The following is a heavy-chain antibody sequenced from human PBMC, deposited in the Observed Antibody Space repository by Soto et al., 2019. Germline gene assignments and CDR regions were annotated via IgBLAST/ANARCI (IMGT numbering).Heavy chain of an antibody. CDR1: GFTFSNYG. CDR2: LPEIGTNT. CDR3: AKKSGVGATWYFDY. J-gene: IGHJ4*02. D-gene: IGHD1-26*01. Sequence: EVQLLESGGGLVQPGGSLRLSCAASGFTFSNYGMSWVRQAPGKGLEWVSALPEIGTNTYYADSVKGQFTISRDNSKNTLFLQINNLRAEDTAVYYCAKKSGVGATWYFDYWGQGTLVTVSS. V-gene: IGHV3-23*01.